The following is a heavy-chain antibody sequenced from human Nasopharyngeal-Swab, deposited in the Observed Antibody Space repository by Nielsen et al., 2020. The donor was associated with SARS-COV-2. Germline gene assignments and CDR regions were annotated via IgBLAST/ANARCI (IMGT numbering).Heavy chain of an antibody. CDR3: ARGKWELTSYYYYGMDV. J-gene: IGHJ6*02. V-gene: IGHV3-7*01. CDR2: IKEDGSET. CDR1: GFTFGRFW. Sequence: GESLKISCAASGFTFGRFWMTWVRQAPGKGLEWVANIKEDGSETNYVESVKGRFTISRDNAKNSLYLQMNSLRAEDTAVYYCARGKWELTSYYYYGMDVWGQGTTVTVSS. D-gene: IGHD1-26*01.